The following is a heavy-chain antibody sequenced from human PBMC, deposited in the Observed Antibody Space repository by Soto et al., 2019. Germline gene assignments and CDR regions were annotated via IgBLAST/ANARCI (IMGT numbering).Heavy chain of an antibody. CDR3: ALPFVNSGYDAPLGN. D-gene: IGHD5-12*01. Sequence: QVQLVQSGAEVKKPGASVKVSCKASGYTFTSYGISWVRQAPGQGLEWMGWISAYNGNTNYAQKLQGRVTMTTDTSTSTAYMALRSLRSDDTAGYYGALPFVNSGYDAPLGNWGQGTLVTVSS. J-gene: IGHJ4*02. V-gene: IGHV1-18*01. CDR1: GYTFTSYG. CDR2: ISAYNGNT.